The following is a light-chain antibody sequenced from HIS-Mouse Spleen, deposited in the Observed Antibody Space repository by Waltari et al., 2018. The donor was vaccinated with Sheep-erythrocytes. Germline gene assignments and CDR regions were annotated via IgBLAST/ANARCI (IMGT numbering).Light chain of an antibody. Sequence: QSALTQPASVSGSPGQSITISCTGTSSDVGGYNYVSWYQHHPGKAPKLMIYEVSNRPSGVSNRFSGSKSGNTASLPISGLQAEDEADYYCSSYTSSSTWVFGGGTKLTVL. CDR3: SSYTSSSTWV. CDR1: SSDVGGYNY. V-gene: IGLV2-14*01. J-gene: IGLJ3*02. CDR2: EVS.